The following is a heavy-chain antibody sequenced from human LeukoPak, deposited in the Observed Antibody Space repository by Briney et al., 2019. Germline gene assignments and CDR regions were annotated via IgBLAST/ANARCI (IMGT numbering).Heavy chain of an antibody. CDR3: ARDQGITMVRGVRQWYYGMDV. J-gene: IGHJ6*02. V-gene: IGHV3-74*01. D-gene: IGHD3-10*01. CDR1: GFTFSSYW. Sequence: GGSLRLSCAASGFTFSSYWMHWVRQAPGKGLVWVSRINSDGSSTSYADSVKGRFTISRDNAKNTLYLQMNSLRAEDTAVYYCARDQGITMVRGVRQWYYGMDVWGQGTTVTVSS. CDR2: INSDGSST.